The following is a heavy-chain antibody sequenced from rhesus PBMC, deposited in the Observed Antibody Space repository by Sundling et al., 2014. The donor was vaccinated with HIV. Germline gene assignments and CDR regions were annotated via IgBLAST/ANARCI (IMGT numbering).Heavy chain of an antibody. CDR3: AKGGYYGSSYGYYGLDS. D-gene: IGHD4-29*01. J-gene: IGHJ6*01. CDR2: INTDGSST. CDR1: GFTFSSYY. Sequence: EVQLVESGGGLAKPGGSLRLSCAASGFTFSSYYMYWVRQAPGKGLEWVSTINTDGSSTYYADSLKGRFTISRDNSKNTLSLQMNSLRPEDMAVYYCAKGGYYGSSYGYYGLDSWGQGVVVTVSS. V-gene: IGHV3S42*01.